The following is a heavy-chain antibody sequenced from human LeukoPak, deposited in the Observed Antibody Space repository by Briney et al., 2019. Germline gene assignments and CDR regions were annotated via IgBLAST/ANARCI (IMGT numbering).Heavy chain of an antibody. CDR3: AREARGSNGYYYNF. Sequence: SETLSLTCTVSGGSISSYYWSWIRQPPGKGLEWIGDISYSGNTKYNPTLKSRATISADTSKNQFSLILTFVTAAHTPVYYCAREARGSNGYYYNFWGQGTLVTVSS. CDR2: ISYSGNT. V-gene: IGHV4-59*01. D-gene: IGHD3-22*01. CDR1: GGSISSYY. J-gene: IGHJ1*01.